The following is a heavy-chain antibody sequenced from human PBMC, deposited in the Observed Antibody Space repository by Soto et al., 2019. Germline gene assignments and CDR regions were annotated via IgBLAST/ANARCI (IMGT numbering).Heavy chain of an antibody. Sequence: AGSLRLSCAASGFTFSDSYMSWIRQAPGKGLEWISYITFSGNTVYYADSLKGRFTISRDNAKNSLYLQMNRLRAEDTAVYYCARVSWRGKYGMDVWGQGTTVTVSS. CDR1: GFTFSDSY. V-gene: IGHV3-11*01. J-gene: IGHJ6*02. CDR3: ARVSWRGKYGMDV. CDR2: ITFSGNTV.